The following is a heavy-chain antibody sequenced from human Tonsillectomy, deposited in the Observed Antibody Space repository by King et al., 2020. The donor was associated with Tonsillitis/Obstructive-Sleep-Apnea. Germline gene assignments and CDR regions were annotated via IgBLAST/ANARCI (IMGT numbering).Heavy chain of an antibody. Sequence: VQLQQWGAGLLKPSETLSLTCAVYGGSFSGYYWSWIRQPPGEGLEWIGEINHSGSTNYNPSLKSRVTISVDTSKNQFSLKLSSVTAADTAVYYCASQYGSHFDYSGQGTLVTVSS. CDR1: GGSFSGYY. D-gene: IGHD3-10*01. J-gene: IGHJ4*02. CDR2: INHSGST. V-gene: IGHV4-34*01. CDR3: ASQYGSHFDY.